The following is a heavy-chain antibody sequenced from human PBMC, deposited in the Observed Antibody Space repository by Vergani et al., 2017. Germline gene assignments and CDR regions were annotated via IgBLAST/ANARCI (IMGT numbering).Heavy chain of an antibody. V-gene: IGHV3-11*01. CDR1: GFTFSDYY. D-gene: IGHD2-2*01. CDR3: ATTGRVIVVVPAALDY. CDR2: ISSSGRTI. Sequence: QVQLVESGGGLVKPGGSLRLSCAASGFTFSDYYMSWIRQAPGKGLEWVSYISSSGRTIYYADSVKGRFTISRDNAKNSLYLQINSLRAEDTAVYYCATTGRVIVVVPAALDYWGQGTLVTVSS. J-gene: IGHJ4*02.